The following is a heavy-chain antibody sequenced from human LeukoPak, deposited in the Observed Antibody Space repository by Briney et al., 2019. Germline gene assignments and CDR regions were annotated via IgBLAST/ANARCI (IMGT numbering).Heavy chain of an antibody. J-gene: IGHJ3*02. Sequence: ASVKVSCKASGYTFTSYAIHWVRQAPGQRLEWMGWISAGNGNTKYSQNFQGRVTFISNTSATTAFMELSSLRSEDAAVYYCARGPHDGGFDIWGQGTMVTVSS. D-gene: IGHD3-16*01. CDR3: ARGPHDGGFDI. V-gene: IGHV1-3*01. CDR2: ISAGNGNT. CDR1: GYTFTSYA.